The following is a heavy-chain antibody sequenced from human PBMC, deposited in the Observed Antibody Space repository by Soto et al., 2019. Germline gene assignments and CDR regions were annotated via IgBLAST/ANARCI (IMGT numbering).Heavy chain of an antibody. V-gene: IGHV1-18*04. CDR1: GYTFTSYG. J-gene: IGHJ6*02. CDR3: ARDLKGYCSGGSCYPHYYYYRMDV. Sequence: ASVKVSCKASGYTFTSYGISWVREAPGQGXEWMGWISAYNGNTNYAQKLQGRVTMTTDTSTSTAYMELRSLRSDDTAVYYCARDLKGYCSGGSCYPHYYYYRMDVWGQGTTVTFSS. CDR2: ISAYNGNT. D-gene: IGHD2-15*01.